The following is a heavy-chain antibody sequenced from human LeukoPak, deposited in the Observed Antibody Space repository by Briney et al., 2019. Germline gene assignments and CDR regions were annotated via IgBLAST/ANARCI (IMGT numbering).Heavy chain of an antibody. CDR2: ISADGSVT. CDR1: GFTFSRYW. V-gene: IGHV3-74*01. CDR3: ATAGGGDSCMGFDP. Sequence: GGSLRLSCADSGFTFSRYWMHWLRQTPGKGLVWVSCISADGSVTRYADSVKGRFTISRDNTKSTLYLQMHSLTAEDTAVYYCATAGGGDSCMGFDPWGQGTLVTVSS. J-gene: IGHJ5*02. D-gene: IGHD2-15*01.